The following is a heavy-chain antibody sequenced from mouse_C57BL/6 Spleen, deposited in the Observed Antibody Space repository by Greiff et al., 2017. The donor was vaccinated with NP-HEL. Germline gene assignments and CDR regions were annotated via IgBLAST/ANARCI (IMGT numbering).Heavy chain of an antibody. Sequence: EVQLVESGGGLVKPGGSLKLSCAASGFTFSSYAMSWVRQTPEKRLEWVATISDGGSYTYYPDNVKGRFTISRDNAKNNLYLQMSHLKSEDTAMYYCARDRDSNYGGRFAYWGQGTLVTVSA. J-gene: IGHJ3*01. CDR1: GFTFSSYA. D-gene: IGHD2-5*01. CDR3: ARDRDSNYGGRFAY. CDR2: ISDGGSYT. V-gene: IGHV5-4*01.